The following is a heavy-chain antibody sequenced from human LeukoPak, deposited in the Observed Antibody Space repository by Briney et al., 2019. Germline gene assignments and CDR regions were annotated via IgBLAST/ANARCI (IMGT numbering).Heavy chain of an antibody. Sequence: GGSLRLSCAASGFTFSTYLMHWVRQAPGKGLVWVSRIHGDGISTTYADSVKGRFTISRDNAKNTLYLQMYSLRAEDTAVYFCASGELDSLYYFDYWGQGTLVTVSS. CDR1: GFTFSTYL. J-gene: IGHJ4*02. D-gene: IGHD1-1*01. CDR2: IHGDGIST. V-gene: IGHV3-74*01. CDR3: ASGELDSLYYFDY.